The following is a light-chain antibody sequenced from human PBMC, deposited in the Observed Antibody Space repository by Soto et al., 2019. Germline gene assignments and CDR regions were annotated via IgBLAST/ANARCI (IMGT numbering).Light chain of an antibody. V-gene: IGLV1-44*01. CDR1: SSNIGSNT. J-gene: IGLJ3*02. Sequence: QSVLTQPPLASGTPGQRVTISCSGSSSNIGSNTVNWYQQLPGTAPKLLIYSNNQRPSGVPDRFSGSKSGTSASLAISGLQAEGEADYYCAAWDDSQYEGVFGGGTKLTVL. CDR3: AAWDDSQYEGV. CDR2: SNN.